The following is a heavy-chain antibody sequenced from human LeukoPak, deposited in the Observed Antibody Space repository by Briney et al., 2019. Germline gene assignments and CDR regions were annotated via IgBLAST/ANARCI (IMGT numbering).Heavy chain of an antibody. D-gene: IGHD5-18*01. CDR3: ARVGSGNTYGYADY. CDR1: GLTVSSNY. J-gene: IGHJ4*02. V-gene: IGHV3-66*01. Sequence: GGSPRLSCAAAGLTVSSNYMTWVRQAPGKGLEWVSVFYNGINTYYADSVKGRFTTSRDNSKNTLYLQMNSLRVEDTAVYFCARVGSGNTYGYADYWGQGTLVTVSS. CDR2: FYNGINT.